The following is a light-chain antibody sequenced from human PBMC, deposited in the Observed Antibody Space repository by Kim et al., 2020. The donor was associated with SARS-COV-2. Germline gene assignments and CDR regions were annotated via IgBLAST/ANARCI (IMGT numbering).Light chain of an antibody. Sequence: ALGQTVRITCQGDSLRSYDASWYQQKPGQAPVLVIYAKNNRPSGIPDRFSGSSSGNTASLTTTGAQAEDEADYYCNSRDSSGNHWVFGGGTKLTVL. V-gene: IGLV3-19*01. CDR2: AKN. CDR1: SLRSYD. CDR3: NSRDSSGNHWV. J-gene: IGLJ3*02.